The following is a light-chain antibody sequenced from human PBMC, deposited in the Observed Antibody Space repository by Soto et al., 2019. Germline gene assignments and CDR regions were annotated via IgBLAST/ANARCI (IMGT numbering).Light chain of an antibody. CDR2: DAS. Sequence: EIVFGQSTGTPFLFPGERSALSSRASQSVSSYLAWYQQTPGQAPRLLIYDASNRATGIPARFSGSGSGTDFTLTISRLEPEDFAVYYCQQYGSSPRRTFGQGTKVDIK. CDR3: QQYGSSPRRT. J-gene: IGKJ1*01. V-gene: IGKV3-20*01. CDR1: QSVSSY.